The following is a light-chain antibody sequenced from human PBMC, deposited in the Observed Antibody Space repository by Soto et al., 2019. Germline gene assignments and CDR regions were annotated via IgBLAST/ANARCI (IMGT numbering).Light chain of an antibody. V-gene: IGLV1-40*01. CDR3: QSYDSSLTLRV. CDR1: SSNIGAGYD. J-gene: IGLJ1*01. Sequence: QSVLTQPPSLSGAPGQRVTISCTGSSSNIGAGYDVHWYQQLPGTAPKLLIYANTNRPSGVPDRISGYKSGTSASLAITGLQAYDEAEYNSQSYDSSLTLRVFGTGTKLTVL. CDR2: ANT.